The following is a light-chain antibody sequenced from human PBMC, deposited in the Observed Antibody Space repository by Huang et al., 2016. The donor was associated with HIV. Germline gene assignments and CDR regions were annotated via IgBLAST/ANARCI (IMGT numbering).Light chain of an antibody. J-gene: IGKJ1*01. CDR3: QHYNNWPPWT. CDR1: QGVSNN. CDR2: GSS. V-gene: IGKV3D-15*01. Sequence: EIVMTQSPATLSVSPGERATLSCRASQGVSNNIAWYQQKPGQTPRLLIHGSSTRATGIADKFSGRGSGTDFTLTITSLQPEDSAVYYCQHYNNWPPWTVGPGTQVEI.